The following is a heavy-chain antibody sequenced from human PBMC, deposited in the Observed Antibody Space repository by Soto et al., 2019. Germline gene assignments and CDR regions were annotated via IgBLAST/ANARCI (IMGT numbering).Heavy chain of an antibody. V-gene: IGHV3-15*01. CDR1: GFTFSNAW. Sequence: EVQLVESGGGLVKPGGSLRLSCAASGFTFSNAWMSWVRQAPGKGLEWVGRIKSKTDGGTTDYAAPVKGRFTISRDDSKNTLDLQMNRLKTEGTAVYYGTTDPMVSYVDESLPDAFDIWGQGTMVTVSS. J-gene: IGHJ3*02. CDR2: IKSKTDGGTT. CDR3: TTDPMVSYVDESLPDAFDI. D-gene: IGHD3-10*01.